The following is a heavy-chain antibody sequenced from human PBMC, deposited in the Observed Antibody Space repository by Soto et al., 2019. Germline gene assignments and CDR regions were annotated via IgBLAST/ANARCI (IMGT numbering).Heavy chain of an antibody. J-gene: IGHJ5*02. CDR3: AMREARLWFDP. V-gene: IGHV3-21*01. CDR1: GFTFSSYS. Sequence: GGCLRLSCAASGFTFSSYSMNWVRQAPGKGLEWVSSISSSSSYIYYADSVKGRFTISRDNAKNSLYLQMNSLRAEDTAVYYCAMREARLWFDPWGHGTVVTVSS. CDR2: ISSSSSYI. D-gene: IGHD1-26*01.